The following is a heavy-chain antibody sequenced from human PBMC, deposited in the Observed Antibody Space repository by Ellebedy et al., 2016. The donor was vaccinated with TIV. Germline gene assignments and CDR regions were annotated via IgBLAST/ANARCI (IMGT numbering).Heavy chain of an antibody. CDR2: ISGSGEYT. J-gene: IGHJ6*02. CDR3: AKLGFDILTGSGGMDV. Sequence: GEPLKISCAASGFTFSNYAMSWVRRSPGKGLDWVSLISGSGEYTYYADSVKGRLTISRDNSMDTLYLQMNSLGVGDTAVYYCAKLGFDILTGSGGMDVWGQGTTVTVSS. D-gene: IGHD3-9*01. V-gene: IGHV3-23*01. CDR1: GFTFSNYA.